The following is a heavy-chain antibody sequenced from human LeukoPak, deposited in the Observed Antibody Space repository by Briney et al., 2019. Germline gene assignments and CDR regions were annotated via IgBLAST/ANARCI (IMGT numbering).Heavy chain of an antibody. D-gene: IGHD5-18*01. V-gene: IGHV1-69*10. Sequence: ASVKVSCKASGGTFSSYAISWVGQAPGKGLEWMGGIIPIFGIANYAQKFQGRVTITADKSTSTAYMKLSSLRSEDTAVYYCARSQRGYSYGYYYYYGMDVWGQGTTVTVSS. CDR3: ARSQRGYSYGYYYYYGMDV. CDR2: IIPIFGIA. J-gene: IGHJ6*02. CDR1: GGTFSSYA.